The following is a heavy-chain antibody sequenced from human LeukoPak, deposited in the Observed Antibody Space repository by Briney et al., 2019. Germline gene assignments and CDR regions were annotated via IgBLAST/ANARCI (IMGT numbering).Heavy chain of an antibody. Sequence: SETLFLTCAVYGGSFSGYYWSWIRQPPGKGLEWIGEINHSGSTNYNPSLKSRVTISVDTSKNQFSLKLSSVTAADTAVYYCARSLTMVRGVIISAFDIWGQGTMVTVSS. J-gene: IGHJ3*02. D-gene: IGHD3-10*01. CDR1: GGSFSGYY. V-gene: IGHV4-34*01. CDR3: ARSLTMVRGVIISAFDI. CDR2: INHSGST.